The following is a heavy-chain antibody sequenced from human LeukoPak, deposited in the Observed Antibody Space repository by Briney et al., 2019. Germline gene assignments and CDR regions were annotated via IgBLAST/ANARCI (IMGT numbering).Heavy chain of an antibody. Sequence: GGSLRLSCAASGFTFSSYGMLWVRQVPGKGLVWVSGINSDGSNTNYAGSVKGRFTISRDNAKNTLYLQMKSLRAEDTAVYYCATSRSFDYWGQGTLVTVSS. J-gene: IGHJ4*02. D-gene: IGHD6-6*01. CDR1: GFTFSSYG. V-gene: IGHV3-74*01. CDR3: ATSRSFDY. CDR2: INSDGSNT.